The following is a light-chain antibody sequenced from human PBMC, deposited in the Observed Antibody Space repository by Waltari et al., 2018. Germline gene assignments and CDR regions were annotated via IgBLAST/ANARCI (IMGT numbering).Light chain of an antibody. J-gene: IGLJ2*01. V-gene: IGLV6-57*03. Sequence: NVLLTQPHSVSESPGKTVTISCTRSSGSIASNYVQWYQQRPGSAPPFVFHVDAQRPPGVPVRFYCSIGGSPNSASLTISGLKTEDEADYYCQTYDSTKIHVVFGGGTKLTVL. CDR1: SGSIASNY. CDR2: VDA. CDR3: QTYDSTKIHVV.